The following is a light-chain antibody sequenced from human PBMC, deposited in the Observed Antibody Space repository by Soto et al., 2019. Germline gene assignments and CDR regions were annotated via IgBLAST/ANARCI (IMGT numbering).Light chain of an antibody. Sequence: ALRMTQSPSSLSASTGARVTITCRAIQGISSYLAWYQQKPGKAPKLLIYKASTLKSGVPSRFSGSGSGTEFTLTISSLQPDDFATYYCQHYNIYSEAFGQGTKVDIK. CDR2: KAS. CDR3: QHYNIYSEA. V-gene: IGKV1-8*01. J-gene: IGKJ1*01. CDR1: QGISSY.